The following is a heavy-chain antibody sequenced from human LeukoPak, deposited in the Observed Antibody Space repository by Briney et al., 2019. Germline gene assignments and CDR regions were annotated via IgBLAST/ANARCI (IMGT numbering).Heavy chain of an antibody. CDR2: ISYDGSNK. J-gene: IGHJ4*02. D-gene: IGHD6-19*01. CDR1: GFTFSSYA. Sequence: GGSLRLSCAASGFTFSSYAMHWVRQAPGKGLEWVAVISYDGSNKYYADSVKGRFTISRDNAKNSLYLQMNSLRAEDTALYYCARVGSSGWYAPYYFDYWGQGTLVTVSS. CDR3: ARVGSSGWYAPYYFDY. V-gene: IGHV3-30*07.